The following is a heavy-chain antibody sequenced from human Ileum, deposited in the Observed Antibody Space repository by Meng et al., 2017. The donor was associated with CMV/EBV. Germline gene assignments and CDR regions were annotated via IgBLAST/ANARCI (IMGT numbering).Heavy chain of an antibody. V-gene: IGHV4-30-4*01. Sequence: QARLQESGPALFNPSQTPSLTCTVSGDSLSIGHYYWSWIRQTPGKGLEWIGHFHDSGSTYYNPSLQSRVTISVDTSKNQFSLKLSSVTAADTAVYYCARVWGIAVRPLDYWGQGTLVTVSS. CDR3: ARVWGIAVRPLDY. CDR1: GDSLSIGHYY. J-gene: IGHJ4*02. CDR2: FHDSGST. D-gene: IGHD6-6*01.